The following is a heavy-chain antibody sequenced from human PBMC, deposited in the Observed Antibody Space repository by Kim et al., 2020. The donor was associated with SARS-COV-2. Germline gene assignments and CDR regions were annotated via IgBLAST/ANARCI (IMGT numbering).Heavy chain of an antibody. D-gene: IGHD1-26*01. V-gene: IGHV3-74*01. CDR1: GFTFNNYW. J-gene: IGHJ4*02. CDR3: VPQAYRLLES. CDR2: INSDGRST. Sequence: GGSLRLSCAASGFTFNNYWMHWVRQAPGKGLVWVARINSDGRSTNYADFVEGRFTISRDNSKNTVFLQMSSLRADDTAVYFCVPQAYRLLESWGQGTLVTVSS.